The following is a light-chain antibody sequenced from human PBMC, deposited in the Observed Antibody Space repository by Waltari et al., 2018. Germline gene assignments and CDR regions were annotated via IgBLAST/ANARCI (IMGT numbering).Light chain of an antibody. CDR2: AAS. CDR1: QGISNY. V-gene: IGKV1-17*01. J-gene: IGKJ4*01. Sequence: DIQMTQYPSSMSASAGDRVTITCRARQGISNYLNWYKQKPGKATKRLIYAASSLESGVLSRCSGSGSETDVTLTIISLQPEDFATYYCLQYNSNPLTFGGGTKVEIK. CDR3: LQYNSNPLT.